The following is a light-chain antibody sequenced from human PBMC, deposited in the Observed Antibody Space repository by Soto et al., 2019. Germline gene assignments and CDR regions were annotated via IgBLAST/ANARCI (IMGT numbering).Light chain of an antibody. CDR1: QSVSSSY. CDR2: DAS. J-gene: IGKJ4*01. Sequence: EIVLTQSPGTLSLSPGERATLSCRASQSVSSSYLAWYQQKPGQAPRLLIYDASSRATGIPDRFSGSGSGTDFTLTISRLAPEDLAVYYCQQDGSSPAFGGGTKVEIK. CDR3: QQDGSSPA. V-gene: IGKV3-20*01.